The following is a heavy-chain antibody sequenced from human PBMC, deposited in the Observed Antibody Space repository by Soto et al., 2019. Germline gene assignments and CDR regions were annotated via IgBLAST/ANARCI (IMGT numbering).Heavy chain of an antibody. V-gene: IGHV1-69*13. Sequence: SVKVSCKASGGTFSSYAISWVRQAPGQGLEWMGGIIPIFGTANYAQKFQGRVTITADESTSTAYMELSSLRSEDTAVYYCAWYYYYYDSSANFDYWGQGTLVTVSS. CDR1: GGTFSSYA. CDR3: AWYYYYYDSSANFDY. D-gene: IGHD3-22*01. J-gene: IGHJ4*02. CDR2: IIPIFGTA.